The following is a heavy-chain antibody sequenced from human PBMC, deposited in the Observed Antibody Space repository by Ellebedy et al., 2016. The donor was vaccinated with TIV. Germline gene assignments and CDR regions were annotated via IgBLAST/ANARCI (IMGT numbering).Heavy chain of an antibody. CDR1: GYTFTGYY. CDR3: PREDWNDLLPPDY. D-gene: IGHD1-1*01. Sequence: ASVKVSXKASGYTFTGYYMHWVRQAPGQGLEWMGWINPNSGGTNYAQKFQGRVTMTRDTSISTAYMELSRLRSDDTAVYYCPREDWNDLLPPDYWGQGTLVTVSS. V-gene: IGHV1-2*02. CDR2: INPNSGGT. J-gene: IGHJ4*02.